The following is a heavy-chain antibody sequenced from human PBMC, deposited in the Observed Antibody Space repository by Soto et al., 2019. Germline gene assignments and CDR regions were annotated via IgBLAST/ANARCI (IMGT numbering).Heavy chain of an antibody. D-gene: IGHD6-13*01. CDR3: ARMAAAGTSFWFDP. V-gene: IGHV1-69*13. J-gene: IGHJ5*02. Sequence: GASVKVSCKASGGTFSSYAISWVRQAPGQGLEWMGGIIPIFGTANYAQKFQGRVTITADEPTSTAYMELSSLRSEDTAVYYCARMAAAGTSFWFDPWGQGTLVTVSS. CDR2: IIPIFGTA. CDR1: GGTFSSYA.